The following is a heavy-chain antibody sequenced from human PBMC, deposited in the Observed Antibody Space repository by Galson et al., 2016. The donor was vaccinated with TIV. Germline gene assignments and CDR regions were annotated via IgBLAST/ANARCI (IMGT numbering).Heavy chain of an antibody. Sequence: ETLSLTCTVSGGSLSSYYWSWVRQPPGKGLEWIGYIYYSGKTKSNPSLKSRGTMSEDTSKNQFSLSPSSVTAADTAVYYCARVASSDYYGGVDAFDIWGQGTMVTVSS. D-gene: IGHD4-17*01. CDR3: ARVASSDYYGGVDAFDI. V-gene: IGHV4-59*01. J-gene: IGHJ3*02. CDR1: GGSLSSYY. CDR2: IYYSGKT.